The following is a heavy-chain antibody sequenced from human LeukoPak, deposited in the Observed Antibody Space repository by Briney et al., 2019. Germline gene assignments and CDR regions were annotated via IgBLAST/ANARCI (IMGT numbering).Heavy chain of an antibody. D-gene: IGHD3-10*01. CDR3: ARCIITSNWFDP. V-gene: IGHV3-48*02. Sequence: GGSLRLSCAASGFTFSTYNMNWVRQAPGKGLEWVSYISSGSSTRYYADSVKGRFTISRDNAKNSLYLQMNSLRDEDSAVYYCARCIITSNWFDPWGQGTLVTVSS. CDR1: GFTFSTYN. J-gene: IGHJ5*02. CDR2: ISSGSSTR.